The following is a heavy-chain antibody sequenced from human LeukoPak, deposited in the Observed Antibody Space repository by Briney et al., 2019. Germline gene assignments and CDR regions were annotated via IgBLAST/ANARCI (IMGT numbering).Heavy chain of an antibody. Sequence: ASVKVSCKASGYTFTSYGISWVRQAPGQGLEWMGWISAYNGNTNYAQKLQCRVTMTTDTSTSTAYMELRSLRSDDTAVYYCARDALEYYDILTGYLGGESWFDPWGQGTLVTVSS. CDR1: GYTFTSYG. CDR3: ARDALEYYDILTGYLGGESWFDP. CDR2: ISAYNGNT. J-gene: IGHJ5*02. D-gene: IGHD3-9*01. V-gene: IGHV1-18*01.